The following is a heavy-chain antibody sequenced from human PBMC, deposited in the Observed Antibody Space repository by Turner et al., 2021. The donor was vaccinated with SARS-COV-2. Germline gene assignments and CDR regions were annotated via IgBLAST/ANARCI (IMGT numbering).Heavy chain of an antibody. Sequence: QVHLVQSGAAVKKPGASVKVSCKASGYTCTAYHMHWVRQAPGQGLEWMGWINPISGGTNDAQKFQGRVTMTRDTSISTAYMELSRLRSDDTAVYYCARGLRDFDYWGQGTLVTVSS. V-gene: IGHV1-2*02. CDR1: GYTCTAYH. J-gene: IGHJ4*02. D-gene: IGHD3-10*01. CDR3: ARGLRDFDY. CDR2: INPISGGT.